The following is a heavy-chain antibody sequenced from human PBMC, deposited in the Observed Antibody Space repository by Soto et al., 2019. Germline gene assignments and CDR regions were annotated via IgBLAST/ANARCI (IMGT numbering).Heavy chain of an antibody. J-gene: IGHJ4*02. CDR3: ARGHQGNDY. CDR2: INHSGST. CDR1: GGSFSGYY. V-gene: IGHV4-34*01. Sequence: PSETLSLTCAVYGGSFSGYYWSWIRQPPGKGLEWIGEINHSGSTNYNPSLKSRVTISVDTSKNQFSLKLSSVTAADTAVYYCARGHQGNDYWGQGTLVTVSS.